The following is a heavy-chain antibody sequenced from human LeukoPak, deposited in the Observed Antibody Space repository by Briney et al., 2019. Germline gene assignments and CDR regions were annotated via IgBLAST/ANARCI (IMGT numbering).Heavy chain of an antibody. CDR1: GGSISSSSYY. Sequence: SETPSLTCAVSGGSISSSSYYWGWIRQPPGKGLEWIGSIYYSGSTYYNPSLKSRVTISVHTSKKQLSLKLNSVTAADTALYYCARLFFPYWYFDLWGRGTLVTVSS. J-gene: IGHJ2*01. CDR2: IYYSGST. CDR3: ARLFFPYWYFDL. V-gene: IGHV4-39*01. D-gene: IGHD3-3*01.